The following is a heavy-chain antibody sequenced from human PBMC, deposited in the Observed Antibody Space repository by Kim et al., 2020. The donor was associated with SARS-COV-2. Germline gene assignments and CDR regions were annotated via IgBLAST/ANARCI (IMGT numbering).Heavy chain of an antibody. CDR2: IWYDGSYK. CDR3: AKGRDGYPIDY. D-gene: IGHD5-12*01. Sequence: GRSLRLSCAASGFTFSSYGMHWVRQAPGKGLEWVAVIWYDGSYKYYGDSVKGRFTISRDNSKNTLYLQMNSLRAEDTAVYYCAKGRDGYPIDYWGQGTLVTVSS. CDR1: GFTFSSYG. J-gene: IGHJ4*02. V-gene: IGHV3-33*06.